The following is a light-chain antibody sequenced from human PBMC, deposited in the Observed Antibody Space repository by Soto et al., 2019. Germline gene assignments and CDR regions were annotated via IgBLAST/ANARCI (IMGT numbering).Light chain of an antibody. CDR3: CSYTSSSTLYV. J-gene: IGLJ1*01. CDR2: EVS. Sequence: QSALTQPASASGSPGQSITISCTGTSSDVGGYNFVSWYQQHPGKAPKLIIYEVSNRPSGVFSRFSGSKSGNTASLTISGLQAEDEADYYCCSYTSSSTLYVFGTGTKLTVL. CDR1: SSDVGGYNF. V-gene: IGLV2-14*01.